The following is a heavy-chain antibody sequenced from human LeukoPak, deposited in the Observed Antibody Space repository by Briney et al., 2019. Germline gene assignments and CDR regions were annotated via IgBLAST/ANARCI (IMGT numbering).Heavy chain of an antibody. Sequence: PSETLSLTCAVSGGSFSDYQWNWIRQSPGKGLEWLGEISHSGTTTYNPSLESRVTISVDTSKNQFSLKLRSVTAADTAVYYCARWGLVVVVAASGGGYYFDYWGQGTLVTVSS. D-gene: IGHD2-15*01. CDR3: ARWGLVVVVAASGGGYYFDY. V-gene: IGHV4-34*01. CDR1: GGSFSDYQ. CDR2: ISHSGTT. J-gene: IGHJ4*02.